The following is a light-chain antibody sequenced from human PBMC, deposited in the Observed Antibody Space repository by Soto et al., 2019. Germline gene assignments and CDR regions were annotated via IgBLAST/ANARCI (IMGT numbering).Light chain of an antibody. J-gene: IGKJ5*01. Sequence: EIVLTQSACTLSLSPGERATLSCRASQSVNSNLAWYQQKTGQAPRLLIFDASSRATGIPDRFSGRGSGTDFTLTISSLEPEDFAVYYCQQRSNWPPITFGQGTRLEIK. CDR2: DAS. CDR3: QQRSNWPPIT. CDR1: QSVNSN. V-gene: IGKV3-11*01.